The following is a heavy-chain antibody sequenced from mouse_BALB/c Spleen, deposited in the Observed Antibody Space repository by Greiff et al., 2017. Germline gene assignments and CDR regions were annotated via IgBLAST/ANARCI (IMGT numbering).Heavy chain of an antibody. J-gene: IGHJ4*01. D-gene: IGHD2-14*01. V-gene: IGHV1S81*02. CDR2: INPSNGGT. CDR1: GYTFTSYY. CDR3: TRTYYRYNRGAMDY. Sequence: QVQLQQSGAELVKPGASVKLSCKASGYTFTSYYMYWVKQRPGQGLEWIGEINPSNGGTNFNEKFKSKATLTVDKSSSTAYMQLSSLTSEDSAVYYCTRTYYRYNRGAMDYWGQGTSVTGSS.